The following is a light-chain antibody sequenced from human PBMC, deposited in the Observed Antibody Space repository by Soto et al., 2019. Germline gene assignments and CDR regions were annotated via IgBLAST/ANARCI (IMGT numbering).Light chain of an antibody. CDR3: MQALQTPPYT. Sequence: DIVMTQSPLSLPVTPGEPASISCRSSQSLLHSNGYNYWDWYLQKPGQSPHLLIYLGSNRASGVPDRFSGSGSGTDFTLKISRVEAEDVGVYYCMQALQTPPYTFGPGTKLEIK. CDR2: LGS. V-gene: IGKV2-28*01. CDR1: QSLLHSNGYNY. J-gene: IGKJ2*01.